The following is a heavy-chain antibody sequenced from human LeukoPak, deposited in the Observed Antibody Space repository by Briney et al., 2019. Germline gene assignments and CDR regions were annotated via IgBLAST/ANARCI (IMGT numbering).Heavy chain of an antibody. CDR1: GFTFSSYA. V-gene: IGHV3-7*01. J-gene: IGHJ6*02. CDR2: IKQDGSEK. D-gene: IGHD3-3*01. CDR3: ARGTDFWSGYYGFYYYGMDV. Sequence: GGSLRLSCAASGFTFSSYAMHWVRQAPGKGLEWVANIKQDGSEKYYVDSVKGRFTISRDNAKNSLYLQMNSLRAEDTAVYYCARGTDFWSGYYGFYYYGMDVWGQGTTVTVSS.